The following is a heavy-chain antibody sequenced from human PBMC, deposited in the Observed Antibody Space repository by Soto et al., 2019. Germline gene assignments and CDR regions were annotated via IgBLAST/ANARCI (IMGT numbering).Heavy chain of an antibody. CDR1: GGSISSSSYY. J-gene: IGHJ4*02. V-gene: IGHV4-39*01. CDR3: ARRTYSGSSYYFDY. Sequence: PPETLSLTCSVSGGSISSSSYYWGWIRQPPGKGLEWIGSIYYSGSTYYSPSLKSRVTISVDASKNQFSLKLSSVTAADTAVYYCARRTYSGSSYYFDYWGQGTQVTVSS. CDR2: IYYSGST. D-gene: IGHD5-12*01.